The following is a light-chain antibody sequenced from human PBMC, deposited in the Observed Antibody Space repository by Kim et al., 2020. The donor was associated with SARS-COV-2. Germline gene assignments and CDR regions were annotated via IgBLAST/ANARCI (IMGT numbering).Light chain of an antibody. Sequence: GHSVTISCTATSSAVGGYSYVSWYQQHPGKVPKLLIYDVTERPSGVSNRFSASKSGNTASLTISGLQADDEADYYCSSYTGRNTVLFGGGTQLTVL. J-gene: IGLJ2*01. V-gene: IGLV2-14*04. CDR2: DVT. CDR1: SSAVGGYSY. CDR3: SSYTGRNTVL.